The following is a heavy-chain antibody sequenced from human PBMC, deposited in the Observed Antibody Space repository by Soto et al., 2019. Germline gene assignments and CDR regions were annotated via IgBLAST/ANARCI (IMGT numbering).Heavy chain of an antibody. CDR1: GFTFSSYG. V-gene: IGHV3-30*18. J-gene: IGHJ6*02. CDR3: AKDLVVIRPFYGMDV. D-gene: IGHD3-3*01. Sequence: QVQLVESGRGVVQPGRSLRLSCAASGFTFSSYGMHWVRQAPGKGLEWVAVISYDGSNKYYADSVKGRFTISRDNSKNTLYLQMNSLRAEDTAVYYCAKDLVVIRPFYGMDVWGQGTTVTVSS. CDR2: ISYDGSNK.